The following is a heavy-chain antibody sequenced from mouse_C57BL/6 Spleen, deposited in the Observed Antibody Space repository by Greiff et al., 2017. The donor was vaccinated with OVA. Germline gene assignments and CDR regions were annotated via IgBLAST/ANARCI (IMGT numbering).Heavy chain of an antibody. CDR2: FYPGSGSI. V-gene: IGHV1-62-2*01. D-gene: IGHD1-1*01. J-gene: IGHJ2*01. CDR1: GYTFTEYT. Sequence: VQLQQSGAELVKPGASVKLSCKASGYTFTEYTIHWVKLRSGQGLEWIGWFYPGSGSIKYNEKFKDKATLTADKSSSTVYMELSRLTSEDSAVYFCAGHGRPYYYGSSYVDYWGQGTTLTVSS. CDR3: AGHGRPYYYGSSYVDY.